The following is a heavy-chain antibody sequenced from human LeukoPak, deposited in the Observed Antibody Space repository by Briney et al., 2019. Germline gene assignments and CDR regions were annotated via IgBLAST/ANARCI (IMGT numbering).Heavy chain of an antibody. Sequence: TPSETLSLTCTVSGGSISTNNYYWGWIRQPPGKGLEWIGSIFYRGNTYYNPSLKSRVTISIDTFKDQFSLKLTSVTAADTAIFYRARHGYDVLSGLFGYWGQGSLVTVSS. V-gene: IGHV4-39*01. CDR1: GGSISTNNYY. J-gene: IGHJ4*02. CDR3: ARHGYDVLSGLFGY. CDR2: IFYRGNT. D-gene: IGHD3-3*01.